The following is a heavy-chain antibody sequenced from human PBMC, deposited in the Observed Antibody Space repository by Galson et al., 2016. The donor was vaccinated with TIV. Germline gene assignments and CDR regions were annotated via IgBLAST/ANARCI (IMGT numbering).Heavy chain of an antibody. CDR1: GYTFTSYG. Sequence: SVKVSCKASGYTFTSYGINWMRQVPGQGLEWVGWISAYNGNTNYAQMLQGRVTMTTDTSTSTAYMELRSLRSDDTAVYYCAREYYYYAMDVWGQGTTVTVSS. CDR2: ISAYNGNT. J-gene: IGHJ6*02. V-gene: IGHV1-18*01. CDR3: AREYYYYAMDV.